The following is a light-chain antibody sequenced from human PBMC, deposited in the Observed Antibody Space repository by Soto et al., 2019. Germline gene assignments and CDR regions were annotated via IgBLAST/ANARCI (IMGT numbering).Light chain of an antibody. V-gene: IGLV2-11*01. J-gene: IGLJ2*01. CDR1: SSDVGGYNY. CDR2: DVS. Sequence: QSVLTQPRSVSGSPGQSVTISCTGTSSDVGGYNYVSWYQQHPGKAPKLMIYDVSKRPSGVPDRFSGYKSGNTSSLTISGLQAEDEADYYCCSYAGSYTFDVVFGGGTKLTVL. CDR3: CSYAGSYTFDVV.